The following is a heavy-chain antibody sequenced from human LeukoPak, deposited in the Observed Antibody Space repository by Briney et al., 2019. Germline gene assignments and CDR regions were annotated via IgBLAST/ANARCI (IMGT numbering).Heavy chain of an antibody. CDR2: IYHSGST. D-gene: IGHD3-22*01. CDR1: GGSISSGGYS. CDR3: ARGNYDSSGYRQADAFDI. J-gene: IGHJ3*02. Sequence: KPSETLSLTCAVSGGSISSGGYSWSWIRQPPGKGLEWIGYIYHSGSTYYNPSLKSRVTISVDRSKNQFSLKLSSVTAADTAVYYCARGNYDSSGYRQADAFDIWGQGTMVTVSS. V-gene: IGHV4-30-2*01.